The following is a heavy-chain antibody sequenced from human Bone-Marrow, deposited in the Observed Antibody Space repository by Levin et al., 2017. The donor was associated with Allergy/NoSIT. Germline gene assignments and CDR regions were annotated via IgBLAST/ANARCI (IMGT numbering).Heavy chain of an antibody. J-gene: IGHJ4*02. Sequence: NPSETLSLTCTVSGGSISTSFYWGWIRQPPGKGLEWIGSLYYTGTTYYNPSLKSRVTMSVDTSKTQFSLKLSSVTAADTAVYFCAREASDARGYYAFDYWGQGALVTVSS. D-gene: IGHD3-22*01. V-gene: IGHV4-39*07. CDR3: AREASDARGYYAFDY. CDR1: GGSISTSFY. CDR2: LYYTGTT.